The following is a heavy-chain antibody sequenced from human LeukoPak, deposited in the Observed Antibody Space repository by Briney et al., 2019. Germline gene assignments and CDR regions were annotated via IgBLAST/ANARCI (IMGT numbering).Heavy chain of an antibody. D-gene: IGHD6-13*01. J-gene: IGHJ4*02. CDR3: ARGLGNSNWFDY. Sequence: KPGGSLRLSCAASGFTFSTYSMTWVRQAPGKGLEWVSFISSSSLYIYYADSLKGRFTISRDNAESSLYLQMNSLRGEDTAVYYCARGLGNSNWFDYWGQGTLVTVSS. V-gene: IGHV3-21*01. CDR1: GFTFSTYS. CDR2: ISSSSLYI.